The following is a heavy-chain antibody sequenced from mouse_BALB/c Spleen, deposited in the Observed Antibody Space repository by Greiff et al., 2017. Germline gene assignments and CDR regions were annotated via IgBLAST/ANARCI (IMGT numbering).Heavy chain of an antibody. D-gene: IGHD2-4*01. V-gene: IGHV5-17*02. CDR3: ARRGDYDEGGAMDY. Sequence: EVQLQQSGGGLVQPGGSRKLSCAASGFTFSSFGMHWVRQAPEKGLEWVAYISSGSSTIYYADTVKGRFTISRDNPKNTLFLQMTSLRSEDTAMYYCARRGDYDEGGAMDYWGQGTSVTVSS. J-gene: IGHJ4*01. CDR2: ISSGSSTI. CDR1: GFTFSSFG.